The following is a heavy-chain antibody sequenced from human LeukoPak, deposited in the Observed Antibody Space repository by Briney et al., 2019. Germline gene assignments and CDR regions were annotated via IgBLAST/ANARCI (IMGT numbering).Heavy chain of an antibody. J-gene: IGHJ6*02. CDR3: AREEHDYVWGSYRYYYYYGVDV. V-gene: IGHV3-30*03. CDR1: GFTFSSYG. Sequence: GRSPRLSCAASGFTFSSYGMHWVRQSPGRGLEWVSFLSFDGSNEFYADSLKGRFTISRDNSKDTLYLQMDSLRAEDTALYYCAREEHDYVWGSYRYYYYYGVDVWGQGTTVTVSS. CDR2: LSFDGSNE. D-gene: IGHD3-16*02.